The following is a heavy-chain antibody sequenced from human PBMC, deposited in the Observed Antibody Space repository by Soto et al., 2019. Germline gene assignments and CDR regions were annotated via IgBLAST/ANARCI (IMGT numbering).Heavy chain of an antibody. D-gene: IGHD5-12*01. V-gene: IGHV3-23*01. Sequence: EVQLLESGGGLVQPGGSLRLSCAASGFTFSSYAMSWVRQAPGKGLEWVSAISGSGGSTYYADSVKGRFTISRDNSKNTLYLQMNSLRAENTAVYYCAKHSRGGGYSRYDLFDYWGQGTLVTVSS. CDR2: ISGSGGST. CDR3: AKHSRGGGYSRYDLFDY. CDR1: GFTFSSYA. J-gene: IGHJ4*02.